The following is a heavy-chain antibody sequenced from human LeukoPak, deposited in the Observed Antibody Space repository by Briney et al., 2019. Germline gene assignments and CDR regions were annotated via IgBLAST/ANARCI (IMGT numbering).Heavy chain of an antibody. V-gene: IGHV3-20*04. J-gene: IGHJ4*02. Sequence: GGSLRLSCAASGFTFDDYAMSWVRQTPGKGLEWVSGTNWDGGRTGYADSVKGRFTISRDNAKNSLYLQMNSLRVEDTAMYYWARDGLRRPPTPYCGGDCPLDYWGQGTLVSVSS. CDR2: TNWDGGRT. D-gene: IGHD2-21*02. CDR1: GFTFDDYA. CDR3: ARDGLRRPPTPYCGGDCPLDY.